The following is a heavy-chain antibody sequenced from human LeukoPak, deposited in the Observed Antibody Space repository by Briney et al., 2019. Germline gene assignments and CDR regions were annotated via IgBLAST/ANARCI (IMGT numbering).Heavy chain of an antibody. CDR1: GYTFTSYD. J-gene: IGHJ4*02. CDR3: ARRGNCYDNFDY. Sequence: ASVKVSCKASGYTFTSYDINWVRQATGQGLEWMGWMNPNSGNTGYAQKFQGRVTMTRNTSISTAYMELSSLRSEDTAVYYCARRGNCYDNFDYWGQGTLVTVSS. V-gene: IGHV1-8*01. D-gene: IGHD2-21*01. CDR2: MNPNSGNT.